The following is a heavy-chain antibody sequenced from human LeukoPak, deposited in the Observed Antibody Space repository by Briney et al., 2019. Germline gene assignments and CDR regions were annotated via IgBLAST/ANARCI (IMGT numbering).Heavy chain of an antibody. CDR1: GFTFSSYW. Sequence: GGSLRLSCAASGFTFSSYWMHWVRQAPGKGLVWVSRINSDGSSTSYADSVKGRSTISRDNAKNTLYLQMNSLRAEDTAVYYCATSRRLNYFDYWGQGTLVTVSS. V-gene: IGHV3-74*01. CDR2: INSDGSST. D-gene: IGHD6-25*01. J-gene: IGHJ4*02. CDR3: ATSRRLNYFDY.